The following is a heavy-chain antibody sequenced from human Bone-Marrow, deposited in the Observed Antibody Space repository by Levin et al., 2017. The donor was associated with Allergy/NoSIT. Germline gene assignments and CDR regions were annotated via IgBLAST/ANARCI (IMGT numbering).Heavy chain of an antibody. D-gene: IGHD3-10*01. J-gene: IGHJ5*02. CDR2: IYYTGTT. Sequence: PGGSLRLSCAVSGGSISRSGSYWNWIRQPPGKGLEWIGSIYYTGTTSYNPSLQSRLTISIGLSQNHFSLQLTSVTAADTAVYYCARRGETYYGSGSYSDWFDPWGQGTLVTVSS. V-gene: IGHV4-39*02. CDR1: GGSISRSGSY. CDR3: ARRGETYYGSGSYSDWFDP.